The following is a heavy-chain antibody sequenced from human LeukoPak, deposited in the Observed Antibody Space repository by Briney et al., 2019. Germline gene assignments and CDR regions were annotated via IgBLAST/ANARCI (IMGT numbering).Heavy chain of an antibody. CDR1: GFTLGSYA. CDR2: ISVSGNT. V-gene: IGHV3-23*01. CDR3: AKAPVTTCSGAYCYPFDY. Sequence: QPGGSLRLSCAASGFTLGSYAMSWVRQGPGKGLEWVSAISVSGNTYHADSVKGRFTISRDSSKNTLYLQMNSLRAGDAAVHYCAKAPVTTCSGAYCYPFDYWSQGTLVTVSS. J-gene: IGHJ4*02. D-gene: IGHD2-15*01.